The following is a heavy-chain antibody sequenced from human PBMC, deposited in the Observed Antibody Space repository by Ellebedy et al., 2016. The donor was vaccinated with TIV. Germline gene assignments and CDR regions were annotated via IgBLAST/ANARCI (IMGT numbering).Heavy chain of an antibody. V-gene: IGHV3-48*04. CDR2: ISSSSSTI. CDR3: ARPWGLRLGFDI. Sequence: GGSLRLXXAASGFTFSSYGMHWVRQAPGKGLEWVSYISSSSSTIYYVDSVKGRFTISRDNAKNSLYLQMNSLRAEDTAVYYCARPWGLRLGFDIWGQGTMVTVSS. D-gene: IGHD3-16*01. CDR1: GFTFSSYG. J-gene: IGHJ3*02.